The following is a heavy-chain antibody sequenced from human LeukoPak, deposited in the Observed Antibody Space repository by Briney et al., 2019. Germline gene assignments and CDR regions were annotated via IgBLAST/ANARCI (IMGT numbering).Heavy chain of an antibody. CDR1: GFTFSSYA. V-gene: IGHV3-23*01. J-gene: IGHJ6*02. CDR3: AKALGPSSPYQVLDV. Sequence: GGSLGLSCAASGFTFSSYAMSWVRQAPGKGLEWVSVISGSGGSTYYADSVKGRFTISRDNPKNTVYLQVNSLRAEDTAVYYCAKALGPSSPYQVLDVWGQGTTVTVSS. D-gene: IGHD2-2*01. CDR2: ISGSGGST.